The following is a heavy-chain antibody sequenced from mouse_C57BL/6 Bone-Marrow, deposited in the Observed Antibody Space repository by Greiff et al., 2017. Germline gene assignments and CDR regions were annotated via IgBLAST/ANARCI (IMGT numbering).Heavy chain of an antibody. V-gene: IGHV1-64*01. J-gene: IGHJ3*01. D-gene: IGHD2-4*01. CDR1: GYTFTSYW. Sequence: QVQLQQPGAELVKPGASVKLSCKASGYTFTSYWMHWVKQRPGQGLEWIGMIHPNSGSTNYNEKFKSKATLTVDKSSSTAYMQLSSLTSEDSAVYYCAREGAYDYVGGFAYWGQGTLVTVSA. CDR2: IHPNSGST. CDR3: AREGAYDYVGGFAY.